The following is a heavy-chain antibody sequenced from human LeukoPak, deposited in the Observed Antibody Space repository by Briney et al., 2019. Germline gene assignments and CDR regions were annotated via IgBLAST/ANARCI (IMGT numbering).Heavy chain of an antibody. CDR3: ARGNPYSSAWSFDY. Sequence: SETLSLTCTVSGGSISSYYWNWIRQPAGKGLEWIGRIYATGSTNYNPPLKSRVTMSVDTSKNQFSLKLSSVTAADTAVYYCARGNPYSSAWSFDYWGQGTLVTVSS. D-gene: IGHD6-19*01. J-gene: IGHJ4*02. V-gene: IGHV4-4*07. CDR1: GGSISSYY. CDR2: IYATGST.